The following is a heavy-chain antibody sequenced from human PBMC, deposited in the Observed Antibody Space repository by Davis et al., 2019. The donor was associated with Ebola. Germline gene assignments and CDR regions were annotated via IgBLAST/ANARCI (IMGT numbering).Heavy chain of an antibody. CDR2: INPSGGST. CDR3: ARDSIVVVVAATGAFDI. J-gene: IGHJ3*02. CDR1: GYTFTGYY. Sequence: ASVKVSCKASGYTFTGYYMHWVRQAPGQGLEWMGIINPSGGSTSYAQKFQGRVTMTRDTSTSTVYMELSSLRSEDTAVYYCARDSIVVVVAATGAFDIWGQGTMVTVSS. V-gene: IGHV1-46*01. D-gene: IGHD2-15*01.